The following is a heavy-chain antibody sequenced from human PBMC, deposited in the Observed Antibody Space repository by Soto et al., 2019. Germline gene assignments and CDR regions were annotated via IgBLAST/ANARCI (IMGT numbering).Heavy chain of an antibody. CDR3: ALIYDSSGPDC. V-gene: IGHV3-53*01. D-gene: IGHD3-22*01. Sequence: GSLRLSCAASGSTFTRYSMSWVRQAPGKGLEWVSVIYSGGSTYYADSVKGRFTISRDNSKNTLYLQMNSLRAEDTAVYYCALIYDSSGPDCWGQGTLVTVSS. J-gene: IGHJ4*02. CDR2: IYSGGST. CDR1: GSTFTRYS.